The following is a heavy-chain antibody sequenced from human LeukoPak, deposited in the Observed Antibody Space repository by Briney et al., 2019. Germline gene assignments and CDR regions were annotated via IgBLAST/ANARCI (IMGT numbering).Heavy chain of an antibody. CDR1: GFTFSSYW. Sequence: GGSLRLSCAASGFTFSSYWMSWVRQAPGKGLEWVANIKQDGSEKYYVDSVKGRFTISRDNAKNSLYLQMNSLRAEDTAVYYCARDGYSSSLAQEYPGANDYWGQGTLVTVSS. V-gene: IGHV3-7*01. CDR3: ARDGYSSSLAQEYPGANDY. J-gene: IGHJ4*02. CDR2: IKQDGSEK. D-gene: IGHD6-13*01.